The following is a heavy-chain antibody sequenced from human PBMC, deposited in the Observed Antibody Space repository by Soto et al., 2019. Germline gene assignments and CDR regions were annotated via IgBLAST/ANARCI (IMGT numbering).Heavy chain of an antibody. CDR1: GFTFSDYG. V-gene: IGHV3-30*18. CDR3: AKDLPLLIVMVRGVSGRGYDY. CDR2: ISYDGDNQ. D-gene: IGHD3-10*01. J-gene: IGHJ4*02. Sequence: QVQLVESGGGVVQPGRSLRISCAASGFTFSDYGMHWVRQAPAKGLEWVAVISYDGDNQYYVDSVKGRFTISRDNSKNTLYLQMNSLRAEDPAVYYCAKDLPLLIVMVRGVSGRGYDYWGQGTLVTVSS.